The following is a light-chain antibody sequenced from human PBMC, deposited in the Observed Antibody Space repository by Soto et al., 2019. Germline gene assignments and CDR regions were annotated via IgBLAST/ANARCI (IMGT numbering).Light chain of an antibody. V-gene: IGLV6-57*01. CDR3: QSYDDSNQV. J-gene: IGLJ3*02. CDR1: SGTIASNY. Sequence: NFMLTQPHSVSESPGKTVTISCTRSSGTIASNYVQWYQQRPGSSPTTVIYEHNHRPSVVPDRFSGSIDNSSNSASLTIAGLKAEDEADYYCQSYDDSNQVFGGGTKVTVL. CDR2: EHN.